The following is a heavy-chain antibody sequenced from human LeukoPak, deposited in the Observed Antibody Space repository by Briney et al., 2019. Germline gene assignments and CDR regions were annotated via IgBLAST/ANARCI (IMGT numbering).Heavy chain of an antibody. CDR1: GFTFSSYE. J-gene: IGHJ4*02. CDR2: ISSSGSTI. D-gene: IGHD2-15*01. Sequence: GGSLRLSCAASGFTFSSYEMNWVRQAPGKGLEWVSYISSSGSTIYYADSVKGRFIISRDNAKNSLYLQFNSLRAEDTAVYYCARERASGYCSGGGCYGYFDYWGQGTLVIVSS. V-gene: IGHV3-48*03. CDR3: ARERASGYCSGGGCYGYFDY.